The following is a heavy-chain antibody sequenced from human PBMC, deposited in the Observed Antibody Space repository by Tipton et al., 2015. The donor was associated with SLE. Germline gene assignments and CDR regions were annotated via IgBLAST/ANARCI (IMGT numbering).Heavy chain of an antibody. Sequence: TLSLTCAVYGGSFSGYYWSWIRQPPGKGLEWIGEINHSGSTNYNPSLKSRATVSIDTSKNQISLKLKSVTAADTSVYYCARTTIATVEYFEHWGQGTLVIVSS. CDR1: GGSFSGYY. J-gene: IGHJ1*01. CDR3: ARTTIATVEYFEH. D-gene: IGHD1-14*01. V-gene: IGHV4-34*01. CDR2: INHSGST.